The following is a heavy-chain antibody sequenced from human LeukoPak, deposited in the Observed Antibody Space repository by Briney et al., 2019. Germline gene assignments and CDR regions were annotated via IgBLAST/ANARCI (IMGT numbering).Heavy chain of an antibody. D-gene: IGHD4-17*01. CDR2: VNLKSGYT. CDR3: ARGSTVTRD. V-gene: IGHV1-8*03. Sequence: GASVKVSCKASGGTFSSYAISWVRQATGQGLEWMGWVNLKSGYTGYAQKFQGRVTITRDTSINTAYMELSSLRSEDTAVYYCARGSTVTRDWGQGTLVTVSS. J-gene: IGHJ4*02. CDR1: GGTFSSYA.